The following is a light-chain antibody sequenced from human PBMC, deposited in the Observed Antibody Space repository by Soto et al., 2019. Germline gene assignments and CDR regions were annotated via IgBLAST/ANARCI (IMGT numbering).Light chain of an antibody. Sequence: EIVLTQSPGTLSLSPGERATLSCRASQSVSFSYLAWYQQKPGQAPRLLIYGASSRATGIPDRFSGSGFGTDFTLTISRLEPEDFAVYYCQQYGSSQSFGQGTKVEIK. V-gene: IGKV3-20*01. CDR3: QQYGSSQS. CDR1: QSVSFSY. J-gene: IGKJ1*01. CDR2: GAS.